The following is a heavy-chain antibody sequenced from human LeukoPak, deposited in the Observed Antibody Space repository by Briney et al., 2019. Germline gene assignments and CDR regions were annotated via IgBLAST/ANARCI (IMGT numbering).Heavy chain of an antibody. CDR3: AKSRYCSGGSCRWYFDY. V-gene: IGHV3-23*01. CDR2: ISGSGGST. Sequence: GGSQRLSCAASGFTFSSYSMNWVRQAPGKGLEWVSAISGSGGSTYYADSVKGRFTISRDNSKNTLYLQMNSLRAEDTAVYYCAKSRYCSGGSCRWYFDYWGQGTLVTVSS. J-gene: IGHJ4*02. D-gene: IGHD2-15*01. CDR1: GFTFSSYS.